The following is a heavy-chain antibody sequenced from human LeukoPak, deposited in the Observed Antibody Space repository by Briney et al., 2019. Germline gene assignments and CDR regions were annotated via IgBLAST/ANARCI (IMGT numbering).Heavy chain of an antibody. CDR1: GGTFSSYA. Sequence: SVKVSCKASGGTFSSYAISWVRQAPGQGLEWVGEIIPICGTANYAQKFQGRVTITADKPTSTAYMELSSLRSEDTAVYYCARYRRDYGGKLGVWGKGTTVRVSS. CDR2: IIPICGTA. D-gene: IGHD4-23*01. V-gene: IGHV1-69*06. CDR3: ARYRRDYGGKLGV. J-gene: IGHJ6*04.